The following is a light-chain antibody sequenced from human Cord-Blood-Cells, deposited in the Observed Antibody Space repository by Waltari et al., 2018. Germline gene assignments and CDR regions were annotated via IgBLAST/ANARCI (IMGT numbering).Light chain of an antibody. CDR3: QQYNSYSPGIT. Sequence: DIQMTQSPSTLSASVGDRVTITCRASQSISSWLAWYQQKPGKAPKLLIYDASGLESGVPSRFSGSGSGTEFTLTISSLQPDDFATYYCQQYNSYSPGITFGQGTRLEIK. J-gene: IGKJ5*01. V-gene: IGKV1-5*01. CDR2: DAS. CDR1: QSISSW.